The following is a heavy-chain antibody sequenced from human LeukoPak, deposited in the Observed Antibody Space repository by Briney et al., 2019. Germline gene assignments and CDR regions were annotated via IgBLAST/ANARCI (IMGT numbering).Heavy chain of an antibody. CDR3: AKEILTGYYLDY. J-gene: IGHJ4*02. D-gene: IGHD3-9*01. CDR2: ISYDGSNK. Sequence: GSLRLSCAASGFTFTSYAMHWVRQAPGKGPEWVAVISYDGSNKYYADSVKGRFTISRDNAKNTLYLQMNSLRAEDTAVYYCAKEILTGYYLDYWGQGTLVTVSS. V-gene: IGHV3-30*04. CDR1: GFTFTSYA.